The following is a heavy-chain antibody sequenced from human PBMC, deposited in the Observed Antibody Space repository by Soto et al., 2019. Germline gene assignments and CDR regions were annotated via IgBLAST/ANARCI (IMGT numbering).Heavy chain of an antibody. D-gene: IGHD5-18*01. V-gene: IGHV3-21*01. CDR3: ARDPRRDGYSHFDY. Sequence: AGSVRLSCAASVFTFSGYSMNWFRQAPGKGLEWVSSISSSSSYIYYADSVKGRFTISRDNAKNSLYLQMNSLRAEDTAVYYCARDPRRDGYSHFDYCGQGTLVTVSS. J-gene: IGHJ4*02. CDR2: ISSSSSYI. CDR1: VFTFSGYS.